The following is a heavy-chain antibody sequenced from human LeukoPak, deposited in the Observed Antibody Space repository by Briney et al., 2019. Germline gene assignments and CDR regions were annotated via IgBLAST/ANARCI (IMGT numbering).Heavy chain of an antibody. CDR3: ARDRPGSYWYFDL. J-gene: IGHJ2*01. D-gene: IGHD3-10*01. CDR1: GGPFSGYY. Sequence: SETLSLTCAVYGGPFSGYYWSWIRQPPGKGLEWVGHIYYLGSTNYNPSLKSRVTISIDTSKNYFSLKLNSVIAADTAVYYCARDRPGSYWYFDLWGRGTLVTVSS. CDR2: IYYLGST. V-gene: IGHV4-59*01.